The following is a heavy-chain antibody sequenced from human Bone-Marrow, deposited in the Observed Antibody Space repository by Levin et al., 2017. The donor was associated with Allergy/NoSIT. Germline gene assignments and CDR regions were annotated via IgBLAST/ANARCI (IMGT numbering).Heavy chain of an antibody. J-gene: IGHJ2*01. Sequence: GASVKVSCKASGYTFTGYYMHWVRQAPGQGLEWMGWINPNSGGTNYAQKFQGRVTMTRDTSITTVYMELTSLRSDDTAVYYCARLGVPATANFWYFDLWGRGTLITVSS. V-gene: IGHV1-2*02. CDR3: ARLGVPATANFWYFDL. D-gene: IGHD2-2*01. CDR1: GYTFTGYY. CDR2: INPNSGGT.